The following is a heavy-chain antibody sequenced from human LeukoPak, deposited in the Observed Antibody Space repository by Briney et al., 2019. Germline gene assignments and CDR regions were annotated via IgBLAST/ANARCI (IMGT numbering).Heavy chain of an antibody. CDR2: IWYDGSNK. CDR3: AKDGPYDFWSGSDYYYYYGMDV. D-gene: IGHD3-3*01. V-gene: IGHV3-30*02. CDR1: GFTFSSYG. Sequence: PGGSLRLSCAASGFTFSSYGMHWVRQASGKGLEWVAVIWYDGSNKYYADSVKGRFTISRDNSKNTLYLQMNSLRAEDTAVYYCAKDGPYDFWSGSDYYYYYGMDVWGQGTTVTVSS. J-gene: IGHJ6*02.